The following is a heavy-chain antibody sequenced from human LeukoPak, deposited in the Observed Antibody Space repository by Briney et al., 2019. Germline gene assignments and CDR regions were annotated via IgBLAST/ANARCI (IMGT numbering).Heavy chain of an antibody. CDR2: ITSSSTYI. Sequence: GGSLRLSRAASGFTFSSYNMNWVRQAPGKGLEWVSSITSSSTYIYYTDSVKGRFTISRDNAKNSLYLQMNSLRAEDTAVYYCARDYGDFLEYFDPWGQGTRVTVSS. D-gene: IGHD4-17*01. CDR3: ARDYGDFLEYFDP. V-gene: IGHV3-21*01. CDR1: GFTFSSYN. J-gene: IGHJ5*02.